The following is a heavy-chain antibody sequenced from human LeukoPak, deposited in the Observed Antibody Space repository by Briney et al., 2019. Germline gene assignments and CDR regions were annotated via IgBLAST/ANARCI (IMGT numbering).Heavy chain of an antibody. CDR1: GYTFTSYG. D-gene: IGHD3-22*01. J-gene: IGHJ3*02. CDR3: ARGLYYYDSSGAFDI. V-gene: IGHV1-18*01. Sequence: ASVKVSCKASGYTFTSYGISWVRQAPGQGLEWMGWISAYNGNTNYAQKLQGRVTMTTDTSTSTVYMELSSLRSEDTAVYYCARGLYYYDSSGAFDIWGQGTMVTVSS. CDR2: ISAYNGNT.